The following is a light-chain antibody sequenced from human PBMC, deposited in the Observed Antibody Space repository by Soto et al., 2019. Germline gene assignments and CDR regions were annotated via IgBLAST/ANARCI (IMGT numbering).Light chain of an antibody. CDR3: QVRDVWPS. CDR2: DAS. CDR1: QSVSTS. V-gene: IGKV3-11*01. J-gene: IGKJ1*01. Sequence: IVLTQSPVTLALSPGERAVLSCRASQSVSTSLAWYQHKPGQAPRLFIYDASKRAPGIPARFSGSGSGTDFTLTISSLETEDLAVYYCQVRDVWPSFGQGTKVEIK.